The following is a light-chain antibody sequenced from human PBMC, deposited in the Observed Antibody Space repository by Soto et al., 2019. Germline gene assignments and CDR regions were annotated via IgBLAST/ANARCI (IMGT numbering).Light chain of an antibody. V-gene: IGLV2-8*01. CDR1: SSDVGRYNA. CDR3: SAYAGSNNDV. CDR2: EVS. Sequence: QSVLTQPPSASGSPGQSVTVSCTGTSSDVGRYNAVFWFQQHPGKVPKLMIYEVSKRPSGVPDRFSGSKSGNTASLTVSGLQAEDEADYYCSAYAGSNNDVFGSGTKLTVL. J-gene: IGLJ1*01.